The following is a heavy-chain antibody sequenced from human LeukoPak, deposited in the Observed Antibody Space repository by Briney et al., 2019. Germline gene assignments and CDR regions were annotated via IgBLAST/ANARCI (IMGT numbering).Heavy chain of an antibody. D-gene: IGHD3-10*01. CDR3: AREATRFGELRGPLDYYDMDV. J-gene: IGHJ6*02. CDR1: GFTFSSYD. V-gene: IGHV3-13*01. Sequence: PGGSLRLSCAASGFTFSSYDMHWLRHATGKGLEWVSAIGTAGDTYYPGSVKGRFTISRENAKNSLYLQMNSLRAGDTAVYYCAREATRFGELRGPLDYYDMDVWGQGTTVTVSS. CDR2: IGTAGDT.